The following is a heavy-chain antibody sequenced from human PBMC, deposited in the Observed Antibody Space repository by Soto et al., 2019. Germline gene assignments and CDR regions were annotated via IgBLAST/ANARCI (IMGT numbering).Heavy chain of an antibody. CDR2: TYFRSKWYN. CDR1: WINVSIITAS. J-gene: IGHJ4*02. Sequence: PGTLYLTGAIFWINVSIITASWSWIKASPTRRLEWLDRTYFRSKWYNDYSGSEKSRIITNPDTSNIQYSLQLNALAPEDTAVYLCAKGDNLGPNTGYYFDPWGQGIMVTVSS. D-gene: IGHD1-1*01. V-gene: IGHV6-1*01. CDR3: AKGDNLGPNTGYYFDP.